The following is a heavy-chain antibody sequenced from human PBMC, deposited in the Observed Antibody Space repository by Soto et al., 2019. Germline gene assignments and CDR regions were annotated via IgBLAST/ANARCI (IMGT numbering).Heavy chain of an antibody. CDR3: ARDIREPHNSGSY. Sequence: GASVKVSCKASGYTFTSYAMHWVRQAPGQRLEWMGWINAGNGNTKYSQKFQGRVTMTTDTSTSTAYMELRSLRSDDTAVYYCARDIREPHNSGSYWGQGTLVTVSS. V-gene: IGHV1-3*01. CDR1: GYTFTSYA. D-gene: IGHD6-19*01. CDR2: INAGNGNT. J-gene: IGHJ4*02.